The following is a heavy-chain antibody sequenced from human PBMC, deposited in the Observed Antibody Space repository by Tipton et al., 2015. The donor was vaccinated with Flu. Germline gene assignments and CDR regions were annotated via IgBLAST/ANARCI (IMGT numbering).Heavy chain of an antibody. V-gene: IGHV4-39*02. CDR3: ARIEGAIEQGDCISTSCGIDY. J-gene: IGHJ4*02. Sequence: TLSLTCTVSSGSIRSTNYFCAWIRQPPGKRLELIGSIYPSGTSYYNPSFKSRVTISLDTSKSHFSLNLTSVTAADTAVYYCARIEGAIEQGDCISTSCGIDYWGQGTLVTVSS. CDR1: SGSIRSTNYF. CDR2: IYPSGTS. D-gene: IGHD2-2*01.